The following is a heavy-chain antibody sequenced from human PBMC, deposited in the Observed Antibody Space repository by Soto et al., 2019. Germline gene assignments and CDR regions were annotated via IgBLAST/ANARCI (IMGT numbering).Heavy chain of an antibody. D-gene: IGHD3-10*01. CDR2: ISAYNGNT. Sequence: QVQLVQSGAEVKKPGASVKVSCKASGYTFTSYGISWVRQAPGQGLEWMGWISAYNGNTNYAQKRQGRVTMTTDTSTSTAYMELRSLRSDDTAVYYCARVYRITMVRGELSEYWGQGTLVTVSS. CDR3: ARVYRITMVRGELSEY. V-gene: IGHV1-18*01. CDR1: GYTFTSYG. J-gene: IGHJ4*02.